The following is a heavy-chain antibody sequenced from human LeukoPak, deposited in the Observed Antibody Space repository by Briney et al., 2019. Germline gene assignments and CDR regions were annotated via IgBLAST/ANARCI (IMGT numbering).Heavy chain of an antibody. V-gene: IGHV1-18*04. CDR3: AREDDILTGRNWFDP. Sequence: GASVKVSCKASGYTFTSYGISWVRQAPGQGLEWMGWISAYNGNTNYAQKLQGRVTMTTDTSTSTAYMELRSLRYDDTAVYYCAREDDILTGRNWFDPWGQGTLVTVSS. CDR1: GYTFTSYG. J-gene: IGHJ5*02. D-gene: IGHD3-9*01. CDR2: ISAYNGNT.